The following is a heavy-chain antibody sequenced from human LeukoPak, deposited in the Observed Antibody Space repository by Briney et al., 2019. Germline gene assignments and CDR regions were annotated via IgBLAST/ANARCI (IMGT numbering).Heavy chain of an antibody. CDR2: ISAYNGNT. V-gene: IGHV1-18*01. CDR3: ARVRETMIVVAELDY. Sequence: ASVKVSCKASGYTFTSYGISWVRQAPGQGLEWMGWISAYNGNTNYAQKLQGRVTMTTDISTSTAYMELRSLRSDDTAVYYCARVRETMIVVAELDYWGQGTLVTVSS. CDR1: GYTFTSYG. D-gene: IGHD3-22*01. J-gene: IGHJ4*02.